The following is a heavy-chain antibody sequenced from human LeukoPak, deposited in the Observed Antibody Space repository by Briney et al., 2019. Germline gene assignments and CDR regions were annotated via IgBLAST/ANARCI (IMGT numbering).Heavy chain of an antibody. CDR2: IIPIFGTA. J-gene: IGHJ3*02. V-gene: IGHV1-69*05. Sequence: ASVNVSCKASGGTFSSYAISWVRQAPGQGLEWMGEIIPIFGTANYAQKFQGRVTITTDESTSTAYMELSSLRSEDTAVYYCARTPGGGREAFDIWGQGTMVTVSS. CDR3: ARTPGGGREAFDI. D-gene: IGHD2-15*01. CDR1: GGTFSSYA.